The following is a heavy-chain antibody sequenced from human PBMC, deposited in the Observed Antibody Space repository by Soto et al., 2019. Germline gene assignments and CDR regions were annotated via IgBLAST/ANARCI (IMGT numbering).Heavy chain of an antibody. D-gene: IGHD2-15*01. CDR3: AKDRRDGDFMHILVVDF. Sequence: QVQLVESGGGVVQPGGSLRLSCATSGFSLSSYAMHWVRQAPGKGLEWVALMSYDETKKCYAESVKGRFTISRDTSKNTLVLQMNNLRVEDTAVYYCAKDRRDGDFMHILVVDFWGQGALVTVSS. CDR2: MSYDETKK. V-gene: IGHV3-30*18. CDR1: GFSLSSYA. J-gene: IGHJ4*02.